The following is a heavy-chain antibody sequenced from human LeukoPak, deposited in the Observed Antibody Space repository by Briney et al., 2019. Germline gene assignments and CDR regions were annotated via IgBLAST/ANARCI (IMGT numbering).Heavy chain of an antibody. CDR3: AKAKYSSGWSPSHFDY. D-gene: IGHD6-19*01. CDR1: GFTFSSYA. Sequence: PGGSLRLSCAASGFTFSSYAMSWVRQAPGKGLEWVSAISGSGGSTYYADSVKGRFTISRDNSKNTLYLQMNSLRAEDTAVYYCAKAKYSSGWSPSHFDYWGQGTLVTVSS. V-gene: IGHV3-23*01. CDR2: ISGSGGST. J-gene: IGHJ4*02.